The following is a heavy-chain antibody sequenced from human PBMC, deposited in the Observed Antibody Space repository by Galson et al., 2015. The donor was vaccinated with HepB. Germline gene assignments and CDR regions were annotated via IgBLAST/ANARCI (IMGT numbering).Heavy chain of an antibody. D-gene: IGHD2-21*02. V-gene: IGHV3-11*06. Sequence: SLRLSCAASGFTFSDYHMSWIRQAPGKGLEWVSYISSSSSYTNYADSVKGRFTISRDNAKNSLYLQMNSLRAEDTAVYYCAREWSAPYCGGDCRSLDYWGQGTLVTVSS. CDR2: ISSSSSYT. CDR3: AREWSAPYCGGDCRSLDY. J-gene: IGHJ4*02. CDR1: GFTFSDYH.